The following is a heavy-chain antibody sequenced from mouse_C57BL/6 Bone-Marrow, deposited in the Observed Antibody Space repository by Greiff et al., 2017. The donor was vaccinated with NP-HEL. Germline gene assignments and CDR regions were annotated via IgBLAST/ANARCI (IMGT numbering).Heavy chain of an antibody. CDR3: ARQVYYGSSFWYFDV. CDR2: INSDGGST. D-gene: IGHD1-1*01. J-gene: IGHJ1*03. V-gene: IGHV5-2*01. Sequence: EVQLKESGGGLVQPGESLKLSCESNEYEFPSHDMSWVRKTPEKRLELVAAINSDGGSTYYPDTMERRFIISRDNTKKTLYLQMSSLRSEDTALYYCARQVYYGSSFWYFDVWGTGTTVTVSS. CDR1: EYEFPSHD.